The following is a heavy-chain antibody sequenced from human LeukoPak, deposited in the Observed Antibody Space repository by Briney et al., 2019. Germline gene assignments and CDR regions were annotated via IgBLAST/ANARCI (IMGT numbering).Heavy chain of an antibody. D-gene: IGHD6-13*01. CDR3: ARDLGSIAAVGEDYYYYGMDV. CDR2: ISSSSGYI. V-gene: IGHV3-21*01. CDR1: GFTFSSYS. J-gene: IGHJ6*02. Sequence: NPGGSLRLSCAASGFTFSSYSMNWVRQAPGKGLEWVSSISSSSGYIYYADSVKGRFTISRDNAKNSLYLQMNSLRAEDTAVYYCARDLGSIAAVGEDYYYYGMDVWGQGTTVTVSS.